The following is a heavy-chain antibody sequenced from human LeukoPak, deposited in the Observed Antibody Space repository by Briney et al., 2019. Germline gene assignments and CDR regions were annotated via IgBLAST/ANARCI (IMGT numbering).Heavy chain of an antibody. CDR2: IFYSGIT. D-gene: IGHD2/OR15-2a*01. CDR1: GGSISSSLYY. J-gene: IGHJ4*02. CDR3: ARIIVVTSTDYFDS. V-gene: IGHV4-39*01. Sequence: SETLSITCTVSGGSISSSLYYWGWIRQPPGKGLEWIGSIFYSGITYYNPSLQSRVTISVDTSKSQFSLHLSSVTAADTALYYCARIIVVTSTDYFDSWGQGTLVTVSS.